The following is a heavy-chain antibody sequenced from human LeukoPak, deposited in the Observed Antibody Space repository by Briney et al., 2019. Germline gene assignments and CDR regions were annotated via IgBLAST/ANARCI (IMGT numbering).Heavy chain of an antibody. CDR1: GGSISSGGYS. D-gene: IGHD6-6*01. Sequence: PSETLSLTCAVSGGSISSGGYSWSWIRQPPGKGLEWIGYIYHSGSTYYNPSLKSRVTISVDRSKNQFSLKLSSVTAADTAVYYCATLNHDSSSSYYYYYMDVWGKGTTVTVSS. V-gene: IGHV4-30-2*01. CDR3: ATLNHDSSSSYYYYYMDV. J-gene: IGHJ6*03. CDR2: IYHSGST.